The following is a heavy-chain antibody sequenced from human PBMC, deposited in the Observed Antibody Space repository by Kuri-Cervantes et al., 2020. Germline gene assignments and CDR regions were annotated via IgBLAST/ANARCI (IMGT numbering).Heavy chain of an antibody. V-gene: IGHV4-30-4*01. CDR2: IYYSGSS. CDR3: ARIRNWFDP. D-gene: IGHD3-16*01. J-gene: IGHJ5*02. CDR1: GGSISTGDHY. Sequence: SETLSLTCTVSGGSISTGDHYWSWIRQPPGKGLEWIGYIYYSGSSYYNPSLPSLKSRLTISVDTSKNQFSLKLSSVTAADTAVYYCARIRNWFDPWGQGTLVTVSS.